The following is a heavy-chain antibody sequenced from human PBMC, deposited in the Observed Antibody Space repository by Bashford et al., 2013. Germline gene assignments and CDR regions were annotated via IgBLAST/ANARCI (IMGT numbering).Heavy chain of an antibody. CDR1: GYSISTNTKW. Sequence: SETLSLTCDVSGYSISTNTKWWGWIRQPPGKGLEWIGYIYSSGSASYNSSLESRLTMSVDTSKNQFSLRLPSVTAVDTAVYYCAGGNFGSGSFDYWGQGILVTVSS. CDR3: AGGNFGSGSFDY. CDR2: IYSSGSA. J-gene: IGHJ4*02. D-gene: IGHD3-10*01. V-gene: IGHV4-28*01.